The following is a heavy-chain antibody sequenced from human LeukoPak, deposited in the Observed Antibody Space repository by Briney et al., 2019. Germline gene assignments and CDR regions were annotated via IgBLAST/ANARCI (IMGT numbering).Heavy chain of an antibody. V-gene: IGHV4-4*07. CDR1: YGSVSSYY. Sequence: SGTLSLTCTISYGSVSSYYWTWIRQPAGKGLEWIGRMYTSGSTNYNPSLKSRVTMSVDTSKNQFSLKLSSVTAADTAVYYCASTPYCSSTSCYRRYYYGMDVWGQGTTVTVSS. CDR2: MYTSGST. J-gene: IGHJ6*02. D-gene: IGHD2-2*01. CDR3: ASTPYCSSTSCYRRYYYGMDV.